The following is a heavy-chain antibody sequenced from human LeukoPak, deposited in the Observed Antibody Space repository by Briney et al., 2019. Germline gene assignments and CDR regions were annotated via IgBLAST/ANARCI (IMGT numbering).Heavy chain of an antibody. J-gene: IGHJ4*02. D-gene: IGHD3-10*01. CDR1: GFTFSSYA. CDR2: ISYDGSNK. Sequence: GGSLRLSCAASGFTFSSYAMHWVRQAPGKGLEWVAVISYDGSNKYYADSVKGRFTISRDNFKNTPYLQMNSLRAEDTAVYYCASAYHYYGSGSYGYWGQGTLVTVSS. V-gene: IGHV3-30-3*01. CDR3: ASAYHYYGSGSYGY.